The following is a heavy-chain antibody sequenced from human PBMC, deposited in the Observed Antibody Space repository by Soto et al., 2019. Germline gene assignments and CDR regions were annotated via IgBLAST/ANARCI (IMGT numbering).Heavy chain of an antibody. CDR1: GFTFRSYW. Sequence: EVQLVESGGGLVQPGGSLRLSCAASGFTFRSYWMQWVRQAPGKGLVWVSWINSDGSSTRYADSVKGRFTISRDNAKNTLYLQMNSLRAEYTAVYSCASGGRCLTFDSWGQGTLVNVSS. J-gene: IGHJ4*02. CDR2: INSDGSST. V-gene: IGHV3-74*01. D-gene: IGHD2-15*01. CDR3: ASGGRCLTFDS.